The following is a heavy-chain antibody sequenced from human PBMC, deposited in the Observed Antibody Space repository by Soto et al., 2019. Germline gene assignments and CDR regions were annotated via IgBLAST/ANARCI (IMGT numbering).Heavy chain of an antibody. Sequence: SETQSVTCTVSGGYIRSYDWSWIRQQTGKGLEWIGYIYYSGSTNYNPSLKSRVTISVDTSKNQFSLKLSPVTAPATAVYYCARHDYYYYMDVWGKGTTVTVSS. CDR3: ARHDYYYYMDV. V-gene: IGHV4-59*08. CDR2: IYYSGST. CDR1: GGYIRSYD. J-gene: IGHJ6*03.